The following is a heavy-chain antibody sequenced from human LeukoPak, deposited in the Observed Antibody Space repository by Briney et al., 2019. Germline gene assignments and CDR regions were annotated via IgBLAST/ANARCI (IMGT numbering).Heavy chain of an antibody. V-gene: IGHV4-39*01. CDR3: AISSGSYFNFDY. J-gene: IGHJ4*02. CDR1: GDSLSGSTNY. D-gene: IGHD1-26*01. Sequence: SETLSLTCTVSGDSLSGSTNYWSWIRQPPGKGLEWIGSMYYGGITYYNPSLNTRVAISVDTSKNQFSLKLNSVTAADTAVYYCAISSGSYFNFDYWGQGTLVTVSS. CDR2: MYYGGIT.